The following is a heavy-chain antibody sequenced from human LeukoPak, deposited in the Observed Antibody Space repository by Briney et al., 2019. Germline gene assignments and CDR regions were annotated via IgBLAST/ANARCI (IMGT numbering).Heavy chain of an antibody. CDR2: ITSGGGYT. CDR1: GFTFSTYN. V-gene: IGHV3-21*06. CDR3: ARGHYDVLTSSYKWTPDY. Sequence: GGSLRLSCAASGFTFSTYNMNWVRQAPGKGLEWVSSITSGGGYTYYADSVKGRFTTSRDNAKNSLSLRLDSLQAEDTAVYYCARGHYDVLTSSYKWTPDYWGQGTLVTVSS. J-gene: IGHJ4*02. D-gene: IGHD3-9*01.